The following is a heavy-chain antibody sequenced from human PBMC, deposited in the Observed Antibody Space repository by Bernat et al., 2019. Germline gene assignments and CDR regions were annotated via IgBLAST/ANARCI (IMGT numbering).Heavy chain of an antibody. D-gene: IGHD6-19*01. V-gene: IGHV4-39*01. CDR2: IYYSGST. CDR1: GGSISSSSYY. Sequence: QLQLQESGPGLVKPSETLSLTCTVSGGSISSSSYYWGWIRQPPGKGLEWIGSIYYSGSTYYNPSLKSRVTISVDTSKNQFSLKLSSVTAADTAVYYCASPGWYDLWNWFDPWGQGTLVTVSS. J-gene: IGHJ5*02. CDR3: ASPGWYDLWNWFDP.